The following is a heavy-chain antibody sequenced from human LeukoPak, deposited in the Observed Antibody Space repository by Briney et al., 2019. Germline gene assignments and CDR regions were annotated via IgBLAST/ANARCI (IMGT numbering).Heavy chain of an antibody. CDR1: GFTFSSYA. J-gene: IGHJ3*01. D-gene: IGHD3-22*01. CDR3: ARDHHRRLYDSQARDTFDV. CDR2: ISGSGSRGGTT. Sequence: AGGSLRLSCVASGFTFSSYAMSWVRQAPGEGVEWVSAISGSGSRGGTTYYADSVKGRFTISRDNAKNSLYLQMNSLRAEDTAVYYCARDHHRRLYDSQARDTFDVWGQGTMVTVSS. V-gene: IGHV3-23*01.